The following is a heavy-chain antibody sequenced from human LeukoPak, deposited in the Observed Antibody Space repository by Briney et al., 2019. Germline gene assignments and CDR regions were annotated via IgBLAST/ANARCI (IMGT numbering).Heavy chain of an antibody. D-gene: IGHD1-1*01. Sequence: ASVKVSCKASGYTFTGYYMHWVRQAPGQGLEWMGWINPNSGGTNYAQKFQGRVTMTRDTSISTAYMELSRLRFDDTAVYYCASLDKGNDVVFDYWGPGNPGHRLL. CDR2: INPNSGGT. CDR3: ASLDKGNDVVFDY. J-gene: IGHJ4*02. V-gene: IGHV1-2*02. CDR1: GYTFTGYY.